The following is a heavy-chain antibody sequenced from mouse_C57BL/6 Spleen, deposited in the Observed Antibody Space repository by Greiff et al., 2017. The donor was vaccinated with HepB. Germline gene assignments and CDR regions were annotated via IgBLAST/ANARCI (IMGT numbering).Heavy chain of an antibody. J-gene: IGHJ4*01. CDR1: GYAFTNYL. CDR2: INPGSGGT. Sequence: VQLQQSGAELVRPGTSVKVSCKASGYAFTNYLIEWVKQRPGQGLEWIGVINPGSGGTNYNEKFKGKATLTADKSSSTAYMQLSSLTSEDSAVYFCARNGAPYWGQGTSVTVSS. V-gene: IGHV1-54*01. CDR3: ARNGAPY.